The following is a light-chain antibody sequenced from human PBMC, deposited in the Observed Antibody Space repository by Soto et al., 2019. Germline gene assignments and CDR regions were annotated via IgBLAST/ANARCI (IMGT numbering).Light chain of an antibody. Sequence: EIVLTQSPATLSWSPGERATLSCRASQSVSSYLAWYQQKPGQAPRLLIYDASNRATGIPARFSGSGSGTAFTLTISSLEPEDFAVYNCQQRSNWPRFTFGPGTKVDIK. CDR2: DAS. CDR3: QQRSNWPRFT. J-gene: IGKJ3*01. CDR1: QSVSSY. V-gene: IGKV3-11*01.